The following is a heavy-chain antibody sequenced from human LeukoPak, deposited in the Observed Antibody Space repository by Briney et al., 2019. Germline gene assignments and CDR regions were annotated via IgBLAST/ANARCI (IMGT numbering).Heavy chain of an antibody. J-gene: IGHJ4*02. V-gene: IGHV4-39*07. CDR2: IYYSGSS. CDR3: ARVGLWFGEPAPDY. Sequence: SETLSLTCNVSGASIRSGRNYWGWIRQSPGKGLEWIGSIYYSGSSSYNPSLQSRVSISVDTSKNQFSLKLNSVTAADTAVYYCARVGLWFGEPAPDYWGQGTLVTVSS. D-gene: IGHD3-10*01. CDR1: GASIRSGRNY.